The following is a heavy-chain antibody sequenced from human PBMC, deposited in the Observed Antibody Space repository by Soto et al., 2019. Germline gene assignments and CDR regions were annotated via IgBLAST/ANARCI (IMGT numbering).Heavy chain of an antibody. CDR3: ASCLGEHDAFDI. CDR2: INPNSGGT. V-gene: IGHV1-2*02. Sequence: ASVKVSCKSSGYTFTGYYMHWVRQAPGQGLEWMGWINPNSGGTNYAQKFQGRVTMTRDTSISTAYMELSRLRSDDTAVYYCASCLGEHDAFDIWGQGTMVTVSS. CDR1: GYTFTGYY. J-gene: IGHJ3*02.